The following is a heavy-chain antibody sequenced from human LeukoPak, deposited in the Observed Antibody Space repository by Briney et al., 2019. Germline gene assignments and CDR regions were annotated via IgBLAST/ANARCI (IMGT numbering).Heavy chain of an antibody. Sequence: SVKVSCKASGGTFSSYAISWVRQAPGQGLEWMGGIIPIFGTANYAQKFQGRVTITADKSTSTAYMELSSLRSEDTAVYYCARAAFVTVTTFNGFPTNYYYYYMDVWGKGTTVTVSS. D-gene: IGHD4-17*01. V-gene: IGHV1-69*06. CDR2: IIPIFGTA. J-gene: IGHJ6*03. CDR1: GGTFSSYA. CDR3: ARAAFVTVTTFNGFPTNYYYYYMDV.